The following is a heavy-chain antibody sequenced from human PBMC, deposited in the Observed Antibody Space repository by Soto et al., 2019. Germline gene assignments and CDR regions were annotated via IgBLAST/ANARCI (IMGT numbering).Heavy chain of an antibody. CDR3: ARLISGMAPFQY. V-gene: IGHV5-51*01. CDR1: GYDFTHYW. D-gene: IGHD6-19*01. CDR2: IYPGDSDT. J-gene: IGHJ4*02. Sequence: GESLKISCKGSGYDFTHYWIAWVRQTRGKGLEWMGVIYPGDSDTKYSPSFQGQVTISADKSIDTAYLQRSGLKASDTAIYDCARLISGMAPFQYWAQGTLVTVSS.